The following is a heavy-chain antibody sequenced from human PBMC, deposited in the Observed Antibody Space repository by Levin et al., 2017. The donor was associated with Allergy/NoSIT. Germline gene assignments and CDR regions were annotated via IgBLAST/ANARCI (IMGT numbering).Heavy chain of an antibody. Sequence: ASETLSLTCAVYGGSFSGYYWSWIRQPPGKGLEWIGEINHSGSTNYNPSLKSRVTISVDTSKNQFSLKLSSVTAADTAVYYCARGGRIVVVPAARFGNWFDPWGQGTLVTVSS. CDR3: ARGGRIVVVPAARFGNWFDP. CDR2: INHSGST. D-gene: IGHD2-2*01. V-gene: IGHV4-34*01. CDR1: GGSFSGYY. J-gene: IGHJ5*02.